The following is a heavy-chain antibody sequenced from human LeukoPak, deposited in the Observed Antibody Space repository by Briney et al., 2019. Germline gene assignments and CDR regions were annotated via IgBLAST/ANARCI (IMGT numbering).Heavy chain of an antibody. CDR1: GGSISSYY. J-gene: IGHJ5*02. CDR2: IYYSGST. V-gene: IGHV4-59*12. CDR3: ASNTAMPPSGFDP. D-gene: IGHD5-18*01. Sequence: SETLSLTCTVSGGSISSYYWSWIRQPPGKGLEWIGYIYYSGSTNYNPSLKSRVTISVDTSKNQFSLKLSSVTAADTAVYYCASNTAMPPSGFDPWGQGTLVTVSS.